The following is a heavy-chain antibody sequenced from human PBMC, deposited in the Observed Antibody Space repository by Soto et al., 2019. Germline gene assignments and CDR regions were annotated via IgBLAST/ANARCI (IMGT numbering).Heavy chain of an antibody. J-gene: IGHJ5*02. CDR2: IYYSGST. V-gene: IGHV4-31*03. CDR3: ARSVFP. CDR1: GGSISSGGYY. Sequence: QVQLPESGPGLVTPSQTLSLTCTVSGGSISSGGYYWNWIRQHPGKGLEWIGYIYYSGSTSYTPSLKSRGTMSVDTSKNQFSLKLCSVTASDTAVYYCARSVFPWGQGTLVTVSS.